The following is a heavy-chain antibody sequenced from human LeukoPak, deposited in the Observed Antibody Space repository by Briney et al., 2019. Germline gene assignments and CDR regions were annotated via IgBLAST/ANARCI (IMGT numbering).Heavy chain of an antibody. CDR3: ARAGYSSSWNYYYYYGMDV. CDR1: GFTFSSYG. D-gene: IGHD6-13*01. CDR2: ISYDGSNK. Sequence: QPGRSLRLSCAASGFTFSSYGMHWVRQAPGKGLEWVAVISYDGSNKYYADSVKGRFTISRDNSKNTLYLQMNSLRAEDTAVYYCARAGYSSSWNYYYYYGMDVWGQGTTITVSS. V-gene: IGHV3-30*03. J-gene: IGHJ6*02.